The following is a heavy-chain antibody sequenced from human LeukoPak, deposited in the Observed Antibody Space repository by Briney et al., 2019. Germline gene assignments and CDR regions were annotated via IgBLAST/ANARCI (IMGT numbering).Heavy chain of an antibody. D-gene: IGHD3-10*01. J-gene: IGHJ4*02. CDR1: GFTFSSYS. CDR2: ISTSSSYI. Sequence: GGSLRLSCAASGFTFSSYSMTWVSQAPGKGLEGGSSISTSSSYIYYADSVKRRFTISRDNSKSTLYLQMHSLRAEDTAVYYCATLPLVRAVISAVVYWGQGTLVTVSS. V-gene: IGHV3-21*01. CDR3: ATLPLVRAVISAVVY.